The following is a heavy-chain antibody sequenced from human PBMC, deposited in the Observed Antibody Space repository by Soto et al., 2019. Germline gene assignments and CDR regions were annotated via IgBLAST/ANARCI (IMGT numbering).Heavy chain of an antibody. Sequence: PSETLSLTCTVSGGSISSYYWSWIRQPPGKGLEWIGYIYYSGSTNYNPSLKSRVTISVDTSKNQFSLKLSSVTAADTAVYYCARDLGWELPPIYYYYGMDVWGQGTTVTVSS. CDR3: ARDLGWELPPIYYYYGMDV. CDR2: IYYSGST. J-gene: IGHJ6*02. CDR1: GGSISSYY. V-gene: IGHV4-59*01. D-gene: IGHD1-26*01.